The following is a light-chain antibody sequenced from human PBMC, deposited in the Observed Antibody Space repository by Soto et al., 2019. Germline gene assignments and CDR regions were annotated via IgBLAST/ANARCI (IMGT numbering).Light chain of an antibody. Sequence: QAVVTQPPSVSGAPGQRITISCTGSSSNIGSVYDVHWYQQLPGTAPKLLIYDDTNRPSGVPARFSGSRSGTSASLAITGLQAEDEADYYCQAFDSSLTVSGGLYVFGSGTKLTVL. J-gene: IGLJ1*01. V-gene: IGLV1-40*01. CDR3: QAFDSSLTVSGGLYV. CDR2: DDT. CDR1: SSNIGSVYD.